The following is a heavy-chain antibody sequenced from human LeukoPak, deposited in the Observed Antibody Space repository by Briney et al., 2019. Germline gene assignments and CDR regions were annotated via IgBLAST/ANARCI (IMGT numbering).Heavy chain of an antibody. D-gene: IGHD2-2*01. J-gene: IGHJ4*02. CDR3: ARGSSISCYSRGDY. CDR2: ISYDGSQT. CDR1: GFTFSSYG. Sequence: GGSLRLSCAASGFTFSSYGMHWVRQAPGKGLEWVAVISYDGSQTYYANSVKGRFTISRDSSKNTVYLQMNSLKPEDTAVYYCARGSSISCYSRGDYWGQGTLVTVSS. V-gene: IGHV3-30*03.